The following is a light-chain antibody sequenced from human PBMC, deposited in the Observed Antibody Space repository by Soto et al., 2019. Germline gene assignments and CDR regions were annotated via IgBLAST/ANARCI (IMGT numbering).Light chain of an antibody. J-gene: IGLJ1*01. CDR1: SSDVGGYNY. CDR2: EVS. CDR3: SSYTSSSNYV. V-gene: IGLV2-14*01. Sequence: QSVLTQPASVSGSPGQSITISCTGTSSDVGGYNYVSWYQQHPGKAPKLMIYEVSNRPSGVSNRFSGSKSGNTASLTISAVKDEDEDDYYCSSYTSSSNYVFGTGTKVTV.